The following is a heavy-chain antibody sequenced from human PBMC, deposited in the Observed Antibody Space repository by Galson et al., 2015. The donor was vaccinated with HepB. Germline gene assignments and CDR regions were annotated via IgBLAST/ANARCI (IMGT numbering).Heavy chain of an antibody. D-gene: IGHD3-16*02. V-gene: IGHV1-18*04. CDR1: GYTFTSYG. CDR2: ISAYNGNT. J-gene: IGHJ4*02. Sequence: SVKVSCKASGYTFTSYGMSWVRQAPGQGLEWMGWISAYNGNTNYAQKLQGRVTMTTDTSTSTAYMELRSLRSDDTAVYYCARESVMITFGGVIGYYFDYWGQGTLVTVSS. CDR3: ARESVMITFGGVIGYYFDY.